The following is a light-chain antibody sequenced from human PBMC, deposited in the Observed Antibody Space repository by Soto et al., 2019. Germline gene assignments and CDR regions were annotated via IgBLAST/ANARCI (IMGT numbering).Light chain of an antibody. J-gene: IGKJ1*01. CDR2: GAS. CDR1: QSVSSN. CDR3: QQYNNWPDL. Sequence: EIVMTQSPATLSVSPGERATLSCRASQSVSSNLAWYQQKPGQAPRLLIYGASTRATGIPARFSGSGSGTEFTLTISSLQSEDFAVYYCQQYNNWPDLFGQGTKVEIK. V-gene: IGKV3-15*01.